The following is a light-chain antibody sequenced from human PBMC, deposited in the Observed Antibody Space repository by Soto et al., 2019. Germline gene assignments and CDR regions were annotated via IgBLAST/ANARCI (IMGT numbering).Light chain of an antibody. CDR3: QQYSNCPPIT. CDR1: QSVSSN. V-gene: IGKV3-15*01. Sequence: EIVMTQSPATLSVSPGERATLSCRASQSVSSNLAWYQQKPGQAPRLLIYGASTRATGIPARFSGSGSGTEFTLPISSLPSEYLAVYYCQQYSNCPPITFGQGTRPEIK. J-gene: IGKJ5*01. CDR2: GAS.